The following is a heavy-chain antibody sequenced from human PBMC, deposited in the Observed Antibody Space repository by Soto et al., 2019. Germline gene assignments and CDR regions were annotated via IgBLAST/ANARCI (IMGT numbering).Heavy chain of an antibody. CDR2: ISGSGGST. CDR3: AYSSTPFDS. CDR1: GFTFSSYA. Sequence: EVQLLESGGGLVQPGGSLRLSCAASGFTFSSYAMSWVRQAPGKGLEWVSAISGSGGSTYYADSVKGRFTISRDTSTNTLYLQMTSLRAEDTAVYYCAYSSTPFDSWGQGTLVTVSS. V-gene: IGHV3-23*01. J-gene: IGHJ4*02. D-gene: IGHD6-13*01.